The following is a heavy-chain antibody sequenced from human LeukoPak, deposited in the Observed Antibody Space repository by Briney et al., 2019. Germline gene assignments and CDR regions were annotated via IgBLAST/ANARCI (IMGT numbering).Heavy chain of an antibody. J-gene: IGHJ4*02. V-gene: IGHV1-2*02. Sequence: ASVKASCKASGYTFTGYYMHWVRQAPGQGLEWMGWINPNSGGTNYAQKFQGRVTMTRDTSISTAYMELSRLRSDDTAVYYCARDRIAARPGGDFDYWGQGTLVTVSS. CDR1: GYTFTGYY. CDR3: ARDRIAARPGGDFDY. CDR2: INPNSGGT. D-gene: IGHD6-6*01.